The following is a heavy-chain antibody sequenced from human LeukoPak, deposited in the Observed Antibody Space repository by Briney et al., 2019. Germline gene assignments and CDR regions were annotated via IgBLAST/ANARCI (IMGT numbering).Heavy chain of an antibody. Sequence: PGGSLRLSCAASASGFTFSSYAMHWVRQAPGKGLEWVAVISYDGSNKYYADSVKGRFTISRDNSKNTLYLQMNSLRAEDTAVYYCARELVGIAVGFDYWGQGTLVTVSS. V-gene: IGHV3-30-3*01. CDR1: ASGFTFSSYA. CDR2: ISYDGSNK. J-gene: IGHJ4*02. CDR3: ARELVGIAVGFDY. D-gene: IGHD6-19*01.